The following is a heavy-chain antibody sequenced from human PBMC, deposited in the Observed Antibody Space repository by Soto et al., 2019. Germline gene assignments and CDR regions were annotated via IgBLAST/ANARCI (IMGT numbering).Heavy chain of an antibody. CDR3: ARCTSSWFDFDY. Sequence: PGGSLRLSCAASGFTFSSYEMNWVRQAPGKGLEWVSYISSSGSTIYYADSVKCRFTISRDNAKNSLYLQMNSLRAEDTAVYYCARCTSSWFDFDYWGQGTLVTVSS. D-gene: IGHD6-13*01. CDR2: ISSSGSTI. V-gene: IGHV3-48*03. CDR1: GFTFSSYE. J-gene: IGHJ4*02.